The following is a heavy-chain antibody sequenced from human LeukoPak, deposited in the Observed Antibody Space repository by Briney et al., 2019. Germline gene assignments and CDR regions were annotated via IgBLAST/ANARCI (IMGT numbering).Heavy chain of an antibody. CDR2: MYYSGSI. CDR1: GGSMSSYY. CDR3: ARGREGGAVAGYYYYGMDV. V-gene: IGHV4-59*12. Sequence: PSETLSLTCTVSGGSMSSYYWSWIRQPPGKGLEWIGYMYYSGSINYNPSLESRVTISVDTSKNQFSLKVNSVTAADTAVYYCARGREGGAVAGYYYYGMDVWGQGTTVTVSS. J-gene: IGHJ6*02. D-gene: IGHD6-19*01.